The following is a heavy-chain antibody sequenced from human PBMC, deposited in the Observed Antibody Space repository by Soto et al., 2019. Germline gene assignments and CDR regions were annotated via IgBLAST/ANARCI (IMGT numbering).Heavy chain of an antibody. D-gene: IGHD2-2*01. V-gene: IGHV4-59*01. Sequence: PSETLSLTCTVSGGSFSSGNWSWIRQPPATGMEWDGNSYYSGSTNYIPSLKSRVTISVDTSKNQFALKPSSVTAADTAVYYCAREGCSSTSCYPPYYYYGMDVWGQGTTATVSS. CDR1: GGSFSSGN. CDR2: SYYSGST. CDR3: AREGCSSTSCYPPYYYYGMDV. J-gene: IGHJ6*02.